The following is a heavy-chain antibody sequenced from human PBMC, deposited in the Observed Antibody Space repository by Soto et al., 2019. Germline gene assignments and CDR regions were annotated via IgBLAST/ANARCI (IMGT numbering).Heavy chain of an antibody. CDR3: ARVLAAAGYPN. D-gene: IGHD6-13*01. CDR1: GFTFSSYA. J-gene: IGHJ4*02. Sequence: QVQLVEAGGGVVQPGRSLRLSCAASGFTFSSYAMHWVRQAPGKGLEWVAVISYDGSNKYYADSVKGRFTISRDNSKNTLYLQMKSLRAEDTAVYYCARVLAAAGYPNWGQGTLVTVSS. CDR2: ISYDGSNK. V-gene: IGHV3-30-3*01.